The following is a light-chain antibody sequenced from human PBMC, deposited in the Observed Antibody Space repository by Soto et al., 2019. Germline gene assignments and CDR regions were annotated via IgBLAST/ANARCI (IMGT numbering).Light chain of an antibody. V-gene: IGKV3-15*01. CDR3: QQYNNWPPRRT. Sequence: EIVMTQSPATLSVSPGERATLSCRASQSVSSNLAWYQQKPGQAPRLLIYGASTGATGIPARFSGSGSGTEFTLTISSLQSEDFAVYYCQQYNNWPPRRTFGQGTKLEIK. CDR1: QSVSSN. J-gene: IGKJ2*01. CDR2: GAS.